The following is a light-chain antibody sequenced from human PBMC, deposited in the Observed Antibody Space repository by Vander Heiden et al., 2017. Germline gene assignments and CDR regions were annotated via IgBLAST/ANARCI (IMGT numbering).Light chain of an antibody. CDR3: QQYATSPQT. J-gene: IGKJ1*01. CDR1: QSVSGSY. CDR2: ATS. V-gene: IGKV3-20*01. Sequence: IVLSHSPGTLSLSPGERATLSCRASQSVSGSYLAWYQQKPGQAPRLLIYATSSRATGIPDRFSGSGSGTDFTLTVSRLEPEDFAVYYCQQYATSPQTFGQGTKVEIK.